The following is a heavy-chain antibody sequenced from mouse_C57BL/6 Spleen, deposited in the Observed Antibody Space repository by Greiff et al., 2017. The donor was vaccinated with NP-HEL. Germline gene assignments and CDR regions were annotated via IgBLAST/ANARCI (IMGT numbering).Heavy chain of an antibody. D-gene: IGHD1-1*01. CDR1: GFTFSNYW. CDR3: TSYDYGSPWFAY. J-gene: IGHJ3*01. V-gene: IGHV6-3*01. CDR2: IRLKSDNYAT. Sequence: EVKVVESGGGLVQPGGSMKLSCVASGFTFSNYWMNWVRQSPEKGLEWVAQIRLKSDNYATHYAESVKGRFTISRDDSKSSVYLQMNNLRAEDTGIYYCTSYDYGSPWFAYWGQGTLVTVSA.